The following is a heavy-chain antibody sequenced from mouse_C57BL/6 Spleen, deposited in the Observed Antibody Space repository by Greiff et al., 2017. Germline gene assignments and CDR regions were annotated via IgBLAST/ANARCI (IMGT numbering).Heavy chain of an antibody. CDR3: ARERRCYAMDY. J-gene: IGHJ4*01. Sequence: QVQLQQPGAELVKPGASVKLSCKASGYTFTSYWMQWVKQRPGQGLEWIGEIDPSDSYTNYNQKFKGKATLTVDTSSSTAYMQLSSLTSEDSAVYYCARERRCYAMDYWGQGTSVTVSA. CDR1: GYTFTSYW. D-gene: IGHD1-1*01. CDR2: IDPSDSYT. V-gene: IGHV1-50*01.